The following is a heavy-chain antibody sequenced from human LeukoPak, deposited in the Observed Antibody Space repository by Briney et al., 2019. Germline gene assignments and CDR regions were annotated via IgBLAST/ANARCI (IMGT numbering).Heavy chain of an antibody. D-gene: IGHD6-19*01. J-gene: IGHJ4*02. CDR1: GFSVSNSY. CDR2: LYPGGKT. CDR3: TRNRVADTTEFAY. Sequence: PGGSLRPSCAASGFSVSNSYMSWVRLAPGKGLEFVSALYPGGKTYYADSVKGRFTISSDTSKNTVDVQMTSLRAEDTAIYYCTRNRVADTTEFAYWGQGTLVSVSS. V-gene: IGHV3-53*05.